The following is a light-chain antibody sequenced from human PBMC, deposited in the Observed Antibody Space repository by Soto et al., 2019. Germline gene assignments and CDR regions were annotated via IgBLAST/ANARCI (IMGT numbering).Light chain of an antibody. CDR3: TSYVGRDSGV. Sequence: QSALTQPPSASGSPGQSVTISCTGTSSDIGAYNYVSWYQQYPGKAPKLMIYEVSKRPSGVPDRFSGYKSGNTASLTVSGLQAEDEADYYCTSYVGRDSGVFGGGTQLTVL. CDR1: SSDIGAYNY. V-gene: IGLV2-8*01. CDR2: EVS. J-gene: IGLJ3*02.